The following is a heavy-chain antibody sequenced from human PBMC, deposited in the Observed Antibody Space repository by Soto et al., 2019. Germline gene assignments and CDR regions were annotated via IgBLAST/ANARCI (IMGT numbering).Heavy chain of an antibody. Sequence: GASVKVSCKASGGTFSSYAISWVRQAPGQGLEWMGGIIPIFGTANYAQKFQGRVTMTTDTSTSTAYMELRSLRSDDTAVYYCARASSRGPPYYYYMDVWGKGTTVTVSS. CDR2: IIPIFGTA. CDR1: GGTFSSYA. CDR3: ARASSRGPPYYYYMDV. D-gene: IGHD6-6*01. V-gene: IGHV1-69*05. J-gene: IGHJ6*03.